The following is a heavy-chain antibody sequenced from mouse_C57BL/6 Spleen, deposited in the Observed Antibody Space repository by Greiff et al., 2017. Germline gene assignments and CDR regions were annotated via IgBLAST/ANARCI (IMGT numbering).Heavy chain of an antibody. CDR1: GFTFTDYY. Sequence: EVQRVESGGGLVQPGGSLSLSCAASGFTFTDYYMSWVRQPPGKALEWLGFIRNKANGYTTEYSASVKGRFTISRDNYQSILYLQMNALRAEDSATYYCARSPIYDGYFEGSYYAMDYWGQGTSVTVSS. CDR3: ARSPIYDGYFEGSYYAMDY. D-gene: IGHD2-3*01. V-gene: IGHV7-3*01. J-gene: IGHJ4*01. CDR2: IRNKANGYTT.